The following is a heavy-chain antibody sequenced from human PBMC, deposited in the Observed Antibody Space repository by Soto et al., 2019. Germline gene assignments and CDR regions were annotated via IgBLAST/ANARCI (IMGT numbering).Heavy chain of an antibody. D-gene: IGHD6-19*01. CDR1: GYTFTSYG. CDR2: ISAYNGNT. Sequence: ASVKVSCKASGYTFTSYGISWVRQAPGQGLEWMGWISAYNGNTNYAQKLQGRVTMTTDTSTSTAYMELRSLRSDDTAVYCCARDGQWLVHRYYYGMDVWGQGTTVTVSS. CDR3: ARDGQWLVHRYYYGMDV. J-gene: IGHJ6*02. V-gene: IGHV1-18*01.